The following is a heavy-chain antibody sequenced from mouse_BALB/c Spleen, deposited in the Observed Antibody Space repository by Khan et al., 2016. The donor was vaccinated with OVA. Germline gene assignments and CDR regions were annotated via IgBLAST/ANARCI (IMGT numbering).Heavy chain of an antibody. CDR1: GFSLTDYG. Sequence: QVQLKESGPGLVAPSQSLSITCTVSGFSLTDYGVNWVRQPPGKGLEWLGMIWGDGSTDYNSALKSRLSISKENSKSQVFLKMNSLQTDDTASYYCAINYYGSSFYFDYWGQGTTLTVSS. V-gene: IGHV2-6-7*01. CDR3: AINYYGSSFYFDY. J-gene: IGHJ2*01. CDR2: IWGDGST. D-gene: IGHD1-1*01.